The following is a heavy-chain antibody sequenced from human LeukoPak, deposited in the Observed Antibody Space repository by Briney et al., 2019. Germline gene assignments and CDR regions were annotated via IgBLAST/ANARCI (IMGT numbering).Heavy chain of an antibody. V-gene: IGHV4-34*01. CDR2: INHSGST. CDR3: ARSVDTAMATVY. Sequence: SETLSLTCAVYGGSFSGYYWSWIRQPPGKGLEWIGEINHSGSTNYNPSLKSRVTISVDTSKNQFSLKLSSVTAADTAVYYCARSVDTAMATVYWGQGTLVTVSS. D-gene: IGHD5-18*01. J-gene: IGHJ4*02. CDR1: GGSFSGYY.